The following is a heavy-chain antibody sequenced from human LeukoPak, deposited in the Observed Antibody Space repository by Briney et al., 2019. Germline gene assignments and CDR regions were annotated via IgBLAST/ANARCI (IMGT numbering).Heavy chain of an antibody. CDR3: AKDLGYSGYDQFDY. CDR2: ISWNSGSI. J-gene: IGHJ4*02. Sequence: GRSLRLSCAASGFTFDDYAMHWVRQAPGKGLEWVSGISWNSGSIGYADSVKGRFTISRDNAKNSLYLQMNSLRAEDTAVYYCAKDLGYSGYDQFDYWGQGTLVTVSS. D-gene: IGHD5-12*01. CDR1: GFTFDDYA. V-gene: IGHV3-9*01.